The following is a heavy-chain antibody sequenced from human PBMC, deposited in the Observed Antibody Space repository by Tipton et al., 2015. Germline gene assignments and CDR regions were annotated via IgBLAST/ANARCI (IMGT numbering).Heavy chain of an antibody. CDR1: GGSISVSSVY. V-gene: IGHV4-39*02. CDR2: YYYTGAT. J-gene: IGHJ4*02. D-gene: IGHD5-24*01. Sequence: TLSLTCTVSGGSISVSSVYWGWIRQSPGKGLEWIGSYYYTGATYYNPSLKSRVNISADRSKDHFSLSLTSVAAADTAVYYCARLGRWLEVDFWGQGTLVTASS. CDR3: ARLGRWLEVDF.